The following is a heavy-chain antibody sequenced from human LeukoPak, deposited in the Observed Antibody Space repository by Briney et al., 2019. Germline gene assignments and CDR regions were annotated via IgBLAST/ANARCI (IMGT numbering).Heavy chain of an antibody. CDR3: ARARDSSGYSRYYYGMDV. D-gene: IGHD3-22*01. V-gene: IGHV3-11*01. J-gene: IGHJ6*02. CDR2: ISSSGSTI. Sequence: GGSLRLSCAASGFTFSDYYMSWIRQAPGKGLEWVSYISSSGSTIYYADSVKGRFTISRDNAKNSLYLQMNSLRAEDTAVYYCARARDSSGYSRYYYGMDVWGQGTTVTVSS. CDR1: GFTFSDYY.